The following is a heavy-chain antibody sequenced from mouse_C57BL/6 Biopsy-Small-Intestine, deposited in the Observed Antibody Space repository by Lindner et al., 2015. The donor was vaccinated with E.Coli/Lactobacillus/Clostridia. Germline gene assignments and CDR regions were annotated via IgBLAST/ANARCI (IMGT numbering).Heavy chain of an antibody. Sequence: SVKVSCKVSGYTFTSYAMHWVRQAPGQGLEWMGWINTGNGDTKFSQKFQGRVTFTRDTSASTAYMELSSLRSEDTAVYYCARSVGISMIVLYYFDYWGQGTLVTVSS. CDR2: INTGNGDT. D-gene: IGHD2-3*01. CDR3: ARSVGISMIVLYYFDY. CDR1: GYTFTSYA. V-gene: IGHV1-84*02. J-gene: IGHJ2*01.